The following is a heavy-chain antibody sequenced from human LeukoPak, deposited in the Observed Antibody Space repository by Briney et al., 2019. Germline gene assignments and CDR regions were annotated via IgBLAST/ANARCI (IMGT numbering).Heavy chain of an antibody. CDR2: INPNTGGT. V-gene: IGHV1-2*02. Sequence: ASVKVSCKASAYTFTGCYMHWVRQAPGQGLEWMGWINPNTGGTNYAQKFQGRVTMTRDTSINTAYMELSRLRSDDTAVYYCARDHDFWSGSTYYMDVWGKGSTVTVSS. J-gene: IGHJ6*03. D-gene: IGHD3-3*01. CDR3: ARDHDFWSGSTYYMDV. CDR1: AYTFTGCY.